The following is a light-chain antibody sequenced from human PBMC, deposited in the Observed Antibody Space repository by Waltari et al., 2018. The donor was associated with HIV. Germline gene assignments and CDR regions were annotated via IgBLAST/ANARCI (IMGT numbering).Light chain of an antibody. CDR2: KNI. V-gene: IGLV1-47*01. J-gene: IGLJ1*01. CDR3: TGWDASLSEYV. Sequence: QSVLTQPPSASGTPGQRVTISCSGSYSNIGSDNVYWYQHLPGTAPKLLIYKNIVRPSGVPDGFSGYKSGSSAYLAISGLQSEDEADYYCTGWDASLSEYVFGPGTRVTV. CDR1: YSNIGSDN.